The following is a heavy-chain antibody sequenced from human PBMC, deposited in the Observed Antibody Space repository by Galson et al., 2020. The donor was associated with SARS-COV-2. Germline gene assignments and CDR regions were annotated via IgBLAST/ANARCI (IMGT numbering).Heavy chain of an antibody. J-gene: IGHJ4*01. V-gene: IGHV1-18*04. CDR3: ASDKTSYYDSTALAVDF. Sequence: ASVQVSCKISGNKFTRDAISWVRQAPGRGPEWMGWISAYNDNRQYAQKFQDRIYLSTDAYTTTAYMELRKLRSDDTAVYFCASDKTSYYDSTALAVDFGCHGALVTVSS. CDR1: GNKFTRDA. D-gene: IGHD3-22*01. CDR2: ISAYNDNR.